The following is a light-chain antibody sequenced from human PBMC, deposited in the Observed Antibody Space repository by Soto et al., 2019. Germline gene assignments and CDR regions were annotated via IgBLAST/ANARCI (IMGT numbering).Light chain of an antibody. CDR2: DVN. CDR3: SSSAGTNSFVL. V-gene: IGLV2-8*01. J-gene: IGLJ3*02. Sequence: QSALTQPPSASGSPGQSVTISCTGTSSDIGGYNSVSWYQQHPGKAPKLMIYDVNNRPLGVPERFSGSKSGNTASLTVSGLQADDEADYYCSSSAGTNSFVLFGGGTKLTVL. CDR1: SSDIGGYNS.